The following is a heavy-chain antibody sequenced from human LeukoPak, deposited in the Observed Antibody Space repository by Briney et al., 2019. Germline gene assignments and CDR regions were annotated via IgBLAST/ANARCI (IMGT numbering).Heavy chain of an antibody. Sequence: PGGSLRLSCAASGFTFSSYAMSWVRQAPGKGLEWVSAISGSGGSTYYADSVKGRFTISRDNSKNTLYLQMNSLRAEDTAVYYCARIGEMSDYVGLDYWGQGTLVTVSS. D-gene: IGHD4-17*01. V-gene: IGHV3-23*01. CDR3: ARIGEMSDYVGLDY. J-gene: IGHJ4*02. CDR2: ISGSGGST. CDR1: GFTFSSYA.